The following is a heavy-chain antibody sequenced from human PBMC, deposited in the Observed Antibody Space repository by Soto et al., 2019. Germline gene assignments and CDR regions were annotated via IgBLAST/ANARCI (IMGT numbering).Heavy chain of an antibody. J-gene: IGHJ4*02. CDR3: AKDRWFGELLTLFFDY. CDR2: ISYDGSNK. V-gene: IGHV3-30*18. CDR1: GFTFSSYG. Sequence: LRLSCAASGFTFSSYGMHWVRQAPGKGLEWVAVISYDGSNKYYADSVKGRFTISRDNSKNTLYLQMNSLRAEDTAVYYCAKDRWFGELLTLFFDYWGQGTLVTV. D-gene: IGHD3-10*01.